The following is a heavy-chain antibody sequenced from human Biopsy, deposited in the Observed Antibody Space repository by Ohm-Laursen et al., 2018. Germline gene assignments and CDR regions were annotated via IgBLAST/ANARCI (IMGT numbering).Heavy chain of an antibody. CDR3: AADINVWNVNY. D-gene: IGHD1-1*01. J-gene: IGHJ4*02. CDR1: GYAVTEFS. Sequence: ASVKVSRKVSGYAVTEFSMHWVRQAPGKGLEWMGGFAPENGKTIYAQKFRARVSLTEDTSTDTAYMELRSLRSEDTAVYYCAADINVWNVNYWGQGTQVTVSS. CDR2: FAPENGKT. V-gene: IGHV1-24*01.